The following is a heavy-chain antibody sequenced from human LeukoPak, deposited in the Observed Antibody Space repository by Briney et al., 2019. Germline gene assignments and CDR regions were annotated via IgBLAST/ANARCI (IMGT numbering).Heavy chain of an antibody. CDR3: ARVGPYGSGRGTNWFDP. V-gene: IGHV4-39*07. J-gene: IGHJ5*02. CDR1: GGSISSTFYY. CDR2: INYSGST. Sequence: PSETLSLTCTVSGGSISSTFYYRGWIRQPPGKGLEWIGSINYSGSTYYNPSLKSRVTISVDTSKNQFSLKLSSVTAADTAVYYCARVGPYGSGRGTNWFDPWGQGTLVTVSS. D-gene: IGHD3-10*01.